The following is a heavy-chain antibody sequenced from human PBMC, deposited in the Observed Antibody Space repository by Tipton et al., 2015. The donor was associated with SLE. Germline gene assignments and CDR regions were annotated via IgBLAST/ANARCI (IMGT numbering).Heavy chain of an antibody. CDR2: ISSSSSYI. CDR1: GFTFSRYS. V-gene: IGHV3-21*01. CDR3: ARDGPTAAGYYYGMDV. J-gene: IGHJ6*02. Sequence: SLRLSCAASGFTFSRYSMNWVRQAPGKGLEWVSCISSSSSYIYYADSVKGRFTISRDNAKNSLYLQMNSLRAEDTAVYYCARDGPTAAGYYYGMDVWGQGTTVTVSS. D-gene: IGHD6-13*01.